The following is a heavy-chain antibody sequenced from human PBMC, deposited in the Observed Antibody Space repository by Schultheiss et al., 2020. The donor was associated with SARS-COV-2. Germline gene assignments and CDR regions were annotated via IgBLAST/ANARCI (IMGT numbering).Heavy chain of an antibody. CDR2: IYHSGTT. CDR1: GVSLTSGSY. V-gene: IGHV4-38-2*01. D-gene: IGHD5-12*01. CDR3: ARGRSRGYSGYDKKTYYYGMDV. J-gene: IGHJ6*02. Sequence: SQTLSLTCAVSGVSLTSGSYWDWIRQPPGKGLEWIASIYHSGTTYYNPSLKSRVAMSIDTSKNQFSLKLSSVTAADTAVYYCARGRSRGYSGYDKKTYYYGMDVWGQGTTVTVSS.